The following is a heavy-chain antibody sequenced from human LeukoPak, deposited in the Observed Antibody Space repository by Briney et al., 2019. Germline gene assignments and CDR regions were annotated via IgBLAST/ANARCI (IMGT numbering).Heavy chain of an antibody. D-gene: IGHD4-17*01. Sequence: SETLSLTCTVSGGSISSYYWSWIRQPPGKGLEWSGYIYYSGSTNYNPSLKSRVTISVATSKNQFSLKLSSVTAADTAVYYCARDQDGYGDYNWFDPWGQGTLVTVSS. CDR3: ARDQDGYGDYNWFDP. J-gene: IGHJ5*02. V-gene: IGHV4-59*01. CDR1: GGSISSYY. CDR2: IYYSGST.